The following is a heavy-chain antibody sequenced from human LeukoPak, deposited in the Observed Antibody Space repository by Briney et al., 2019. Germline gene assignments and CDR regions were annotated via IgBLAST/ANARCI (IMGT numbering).Heavy chain of an antibody. D-gene: IGHD1-7*01. Sequence: PGGSLRLSCAGSGFTFNNYEMNWVRQALEKGLEWVSYISSSGSTISYADSVKGRFTISRDNAKNSLYLRMNSLRAEDTAVYYCADLGTSTVARTEWGQGTLVTVSS. CDR2: ISSSGSTI. V-gene: IGHV3-48*03. CDR1: GFTFNNYE. CDR3: ADLGTSTVARTE. J-gene: IGHJ4*02.